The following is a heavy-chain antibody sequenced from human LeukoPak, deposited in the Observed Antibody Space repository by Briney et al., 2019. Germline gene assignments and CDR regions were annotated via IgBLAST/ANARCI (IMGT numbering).Heavy chain of an antibody. D-gene: IGHD6-19*01. CDR3: ARTAVALGAYFVF. CDR1: GGSISSSNW. Sequence: AGSLSPTRALSGGSISSSNWWSWGRQPPGKGLEWIGEIYHSGSTNYNPSLNSRATLAVDKSKNHFSLKLSSVTAARTSVYYCARTAVALGAYFVFWGQGTLVTVS. CDR2: IYHSGST. V-gene: IGHV4-4*02. J-gene: IGHJ4*02.